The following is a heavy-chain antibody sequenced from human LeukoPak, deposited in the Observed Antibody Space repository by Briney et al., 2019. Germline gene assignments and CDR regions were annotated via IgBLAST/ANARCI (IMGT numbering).Heavy chain of an antibody. Sequence: ASVKVSCKASGGTFSSYAISWVRQAPGQGLEWMGGIIPIFGTANYAQKFRGRVTITADKSTSTAYMELSSLRSEDTAVYYCAREGYYGSYFDYWGQGTLVTVSS. CDR3: AREGYYGSYFDY. J-gene: IGHJ4*02. D-gene: IGHD3-10*01. CDR1: GGTFSSYA. CDR2: IIPIFGTA. V-gene: IGHV1-69*06.